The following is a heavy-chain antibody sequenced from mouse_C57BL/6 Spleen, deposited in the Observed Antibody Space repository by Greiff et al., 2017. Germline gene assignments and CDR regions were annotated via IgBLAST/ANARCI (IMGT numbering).Heavy chain of an antibody. D-gene: IGHD1-1*01. CDR1: GYTFTGYG. CDR3: ARGGLTTDYAMDY. Sequence: VKLQQSGAELARPGASVKLSCKASGYTFTGYGISWVKQRTGQGLEWIGEIYPRSGDTYYNEKFKGKATLTADKSSSTAYMELRSLPSEDSAVSFCARGGLTTDYAMDYWGQGTPVTVSA. J-gene: IGHJ4*01. CDR2: IYPRSGDT. V-gene: IGHV1-81*01.